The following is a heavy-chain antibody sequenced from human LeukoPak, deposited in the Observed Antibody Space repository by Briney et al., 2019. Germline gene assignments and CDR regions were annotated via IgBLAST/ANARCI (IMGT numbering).Heavy chain of an antibody. V-gene: IGHV4-4*02. CDR3: ARDRYYDFWSGYLNWFDP. CDR1: GDSISSNNW. D-gene: IGHD3-3*01. Sequence: IPSETLSLTCAVSGDSISSNNWWTWVRQPPGKGLEWVGEIHHSGTINYNPSLKSRVTISVDKSKNQFSLRLTSVTAADTAVYYCARDRYYDFWSGYLNWFDPWGQGTLVTVSS. J-gene: IGHJ5*02. CDR2: IHHSGTI.